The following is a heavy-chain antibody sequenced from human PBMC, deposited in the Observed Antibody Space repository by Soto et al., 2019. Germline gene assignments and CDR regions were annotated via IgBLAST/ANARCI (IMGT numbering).Heavy chain of an antibody. CDR3: ARLAMDNYYYYGMDV. CDR1: GGSFRGYY. CDR2: INHSGST. D-gene: IGHD5-18*01. V-gene: IGHV4-34*01. Sequence: SETLSLTCAVYGGSFRGYYWSCIRQPPGKGLEWIGEINHSGSTNYNTSLKSRVTISVDTSKNKFSLKLSSVTAADTAVYYCARLAMDNYYYYGMDVWRQGTTVT. J-gene: IGHJ6*02.